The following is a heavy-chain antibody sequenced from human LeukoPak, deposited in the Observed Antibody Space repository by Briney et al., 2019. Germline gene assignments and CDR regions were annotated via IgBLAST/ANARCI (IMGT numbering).Heavy chain of an antibody. CDR2: INPNSGST. CDR3: ARVGMVRGVIDY. D-gene: IGHD3-10*01. V-gene: IGHV1-2*06. Sequence: ASVKVSCTASGYTFTGYYMHWVRQAPGQGLEWMGRINPNSGSTNYAQKFQGRVTLTRDTSISTAYMELSRLRSDDTAVYYCARVGMVRGVIDYWGQGTLVTVSS. CDR1: GYTFTGYY. J-gene: IGHJ4*02.